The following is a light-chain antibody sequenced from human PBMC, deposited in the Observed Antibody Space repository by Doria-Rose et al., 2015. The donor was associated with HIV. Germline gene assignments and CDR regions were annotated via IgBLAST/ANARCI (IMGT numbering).Light chain of an antibody. CDR2: DGS. V-gene: IGKV3-20*01. CDR1: QSFSSTY. Sequence: TQSPGTLSLSPGERATLSCRASQSFSSTYLAWYQQKPGQAHSLLIYDGSTRATGIPDRFSDSGSGTDFTLTINRLEPEDFALYYCHQYGTSWTFGQGTKVEI. CDR3: HQYGTSWT. J-gene: IGKJ1*01.